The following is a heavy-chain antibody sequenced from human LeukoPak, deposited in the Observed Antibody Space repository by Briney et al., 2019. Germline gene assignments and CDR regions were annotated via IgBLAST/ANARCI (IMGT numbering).Heavy chain of an antibody. J-gene: IGHJ6*03. V-gene: IGHV4-38-2*01. D-gene: IGHD2-15*01. CDR2: IYYSGST. Sequence: WIGSIYYSGSTYYNPSLKSRVTISVDTSKNQFSLKLSSETAADTAVYYCARGGYYYYYMDVWGKGTTVTVSS. CDR3: ARGGYYYYYMDV.